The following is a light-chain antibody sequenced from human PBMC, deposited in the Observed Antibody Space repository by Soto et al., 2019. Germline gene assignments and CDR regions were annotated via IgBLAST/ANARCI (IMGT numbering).Light chain of an antibody. J-gene: IGLJ1*01. CDR2: DVT. V-gene: IGLV2-14*03. CDR1: SSDVGGYDY. CDR3: VSYGGRTNPYV. Sequence: QSVLTQPASVSGSPGQSITISCTGSSSDVGGYDYVSWLQQQPGKAPKRMIYDVTIRPLGVSSRFSGSKSGNTASLTIFGLHAEDEGDYFCVSYGGRTNPYVFGTGTKVTVL.